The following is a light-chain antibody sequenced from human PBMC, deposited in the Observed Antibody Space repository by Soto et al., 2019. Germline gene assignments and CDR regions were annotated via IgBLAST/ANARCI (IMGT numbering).Light chain of an antibody. J-gene: IGLJ3*02. Sequence: QSALTQPASVSGSPGQSITIPCTGSSNDIGGYNYVSWYQQHPGRAPKLVIYKVSDRPSGVSTRFSASKSGNTASLTISGLQAEDEADYYCAAWDHSLNAILFGGGTKLTVL. CDR3: AAWDHSLNAIL. CDR2: KVS. CDR1: SNDIGGYNY. V-gene: IGLV2-14*01.